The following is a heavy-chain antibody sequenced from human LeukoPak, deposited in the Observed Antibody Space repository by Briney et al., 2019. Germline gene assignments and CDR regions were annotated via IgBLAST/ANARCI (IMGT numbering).Heavy chain of an antibody. D-gene: IGHD3-10*01. J-gene: IGHJ4*02. CDR1: GFTFSSYA. CDR3: AKDERGDGSGSYTFFDY. Sequence: GGSLRLSCAASGFTFSSYAMSWLRQAPGKGLEWVSAISGSGGSTYYADSVKGRITISRDNSKNTLYLQMNALIAEDTAVYYGAKDERGDGSGSYTFFDYWGQGTLVTVSS. CDR2: ISGSGGST. V-gene: IGHV3-23*01.